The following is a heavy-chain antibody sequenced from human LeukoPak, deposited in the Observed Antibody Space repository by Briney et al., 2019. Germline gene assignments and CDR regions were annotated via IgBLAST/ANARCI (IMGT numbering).Heavy chain of an antibody. CDR3: ARDPYCGGDCYLAS. Sequence: GASVKVSCKASGYTFTGYYMHWVRQAPGQGLEWMGRINPNSGGTNYAQKFQGRVTMTRDTSISTAYRELSRLRSDDTAVYYCARDPYCGGDCYLASWGQGTLVTVSS. CDR2: INPNSGGT. V-gene: IGHV1-2*06. J-gene: IGHJ5*02. D-gene: IGHD2-21*02. CDR1: GYTFTGYY.